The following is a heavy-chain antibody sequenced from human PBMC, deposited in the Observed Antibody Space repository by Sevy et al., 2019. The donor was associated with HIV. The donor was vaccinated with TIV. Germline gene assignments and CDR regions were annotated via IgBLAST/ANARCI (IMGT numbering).Heavy chain of an antibody. CDR1: GGSITSLY. D-gene: IGHD1-26*01. CDR2: IYYNGHI. CDR3: AGENAWGRGYS. J-gene: IGHJ4*02. Sequence: SETLSLTCTVSGGSITSLYWNWIRQPPGKGLEWIANIYYNGHINYNPPLKSPVPLSLDTSKNQFSLRLSSVTAADTAMYYCAGENAWGRGYSWGQRTLVTVSS. V-gene: IGHV4-59*08.